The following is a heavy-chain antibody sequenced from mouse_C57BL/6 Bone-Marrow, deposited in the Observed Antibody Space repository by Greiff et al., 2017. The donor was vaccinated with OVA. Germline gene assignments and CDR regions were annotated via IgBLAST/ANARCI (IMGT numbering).Heavy chain of an antibody. CDR3: ARDVIPNWYFDV. CDR1: GFTFSSYA. CDR2: ISDGGSYT. V-gene: IGHV5-4*01. Sequence: EVQRVESGGGLVKPGGSLKLSCAASGFTFSSYAMSWVRQTPEKRLEWVATISDGGSYTYYPDNVKGRFTISRDNAKNNLYLQMSHLKSEDTAMYYCARDVIPNWYFDVWGTGTTVTVSS. J-gene: IGHJ1*03.